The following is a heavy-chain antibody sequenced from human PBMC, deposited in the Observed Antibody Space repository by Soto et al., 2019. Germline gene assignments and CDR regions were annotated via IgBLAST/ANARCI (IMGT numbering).Heavy chain of an antibody. D-gene: IGHD3-10*01. CDR1: GGSISSGGYY. Sequence: QVQLQESGPGLVKPSQTLSLTCTVSGGSISSGGYYWSWIRQHPGKGLEWIGYIYYSGSTYYNPSLKSRVTISVDTSKNQFSLKLSSVTAADTAVYYCARVFGITMVRGVIKYFDYWGQGTLVTVSS. V-gene: IGHV4-31*03. J-gene: IGHJ4*02. CDR2: IYYSGST. CDR3: ARVFGITMVRGVIKYFDY.